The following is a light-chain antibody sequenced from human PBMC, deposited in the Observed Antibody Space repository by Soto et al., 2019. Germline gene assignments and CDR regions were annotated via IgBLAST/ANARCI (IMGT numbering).Light chain of an antibody. CDR1: QTISSW. CDR2: KAS. CDR3: QQYETYPFT. J-gene: IGKJ3*01. Sequence: DIQMTQSPSTLSASVGDRVAITCRASQTISSWLAWYQQKPGKAPKLLIYKASSLESGVPSRFSGSGSGTEFTLTISRLQPDDFATYYCQQYETYPFTFGPGTKVDIK. V-gene: IGKV1-5*03.